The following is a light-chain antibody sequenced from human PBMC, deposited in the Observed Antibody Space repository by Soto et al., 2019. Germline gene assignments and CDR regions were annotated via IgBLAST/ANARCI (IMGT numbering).Light chain of an antibody. CDR2: EVN. J-gene: IGLJ1*01. Sequence: SPLTQPASVSGSPGQSITISCTRGSREVAFYNNFYSYQKHSGKAPKLLIYEVNNRPSGVSHRFSCSKCGNTASLTISGLQAEDEADYYCSSFASTHTYVFGTGTKVTVL. V-gene: IGLV2-14*01. CDR3: SSFASTHTYV. CDR1: SREVAFYNN.